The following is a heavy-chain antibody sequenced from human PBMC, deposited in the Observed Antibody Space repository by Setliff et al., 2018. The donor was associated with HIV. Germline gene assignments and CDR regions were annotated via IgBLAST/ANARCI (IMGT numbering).Heavy chain of an antibody. D-gene: IGHD1-1*01. CDR3: ARQGQLGSE. Sequence: SETLSLTCTVSRGSISRYYWGWIRQPPGKGLESIGSIYYSGSTYYKPSLKSRVTISVDTSKNQFSLKLSSVTAADTAVYYCARQGQLGSEWGQGTLVTVSS. J-gene: IGHJ4*02. CDR2: IYYSGST. CDR1: RGSISRYY. V-gene: IGHV4-39*01.